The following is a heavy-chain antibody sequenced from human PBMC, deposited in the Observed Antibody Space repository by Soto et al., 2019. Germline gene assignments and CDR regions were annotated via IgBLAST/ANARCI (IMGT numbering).Heavy chain of an antibody. J-gene: IGHJ3*02. D-gene: IGHD4-17*01. CDR1: GGSFSGYY. Sequence: PSEILSLTCAVYGGSFSGYYWSWIRQPPGKGLEWIGEINHSGSTNYNPSLKSRVTISVDTSKNQFSLKLSSVTGADTAVYYCAIPSKSSTVTTRAFDIWGQGTMVTV. CDR2: INHSGST. V-gene: IGHV4-34*01. CDR3: AIPSKSSTVTTRAFDI.